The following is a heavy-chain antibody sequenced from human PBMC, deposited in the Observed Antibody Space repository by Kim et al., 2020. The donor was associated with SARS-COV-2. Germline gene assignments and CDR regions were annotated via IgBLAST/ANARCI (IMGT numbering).Heavy chain of an antibody. CDR3: ARDGDYGDYVKSFDY. CDR2: ISSRGRTI. D-gene: IGHD4-17*01. V-gene: IGHV3-48*03. Sequence: GGSLRLSCAASGFTFSSYEMNWVRQAPGKGLELVSYISSRGRTIYYADSVQGRFTISRDNAKNSLYLQMNSLRSEDTAVDYCARDGDYGDYVKSFDYWGQGTLVTVPS. CDR1: GFTFSSYE. J-gene: IGHJ4*02.